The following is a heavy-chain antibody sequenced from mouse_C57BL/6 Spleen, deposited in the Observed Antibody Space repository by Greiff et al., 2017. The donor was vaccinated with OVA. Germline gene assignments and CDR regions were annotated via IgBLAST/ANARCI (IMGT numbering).Heavy chain of an antibody. J-gene: IGHJ2*01. D-gene: IGHD2-4*01. V-gene: IGHV5-17*01. Sequence: EVQGVESGGGLVKPGGSLKLSCAASGFTFSDYGMHWVRQAPEKGLEWGAYISSGSSTIYYADTVKGRFTISRDNAKNTLFLHMTSLRSEDTSMYYCARSFYDYEYYFDYWGQGTTLTVSS. CDR2: ISSGSSTI. CDR1: GFTFSDYG. CDR3: ARSFYDYEYYFDY.